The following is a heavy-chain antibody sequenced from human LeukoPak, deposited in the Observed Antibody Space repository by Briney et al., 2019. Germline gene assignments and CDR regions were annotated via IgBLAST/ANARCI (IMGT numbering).Heavy chain of an antibody. CDR3: TTVLIAVAGNISDY. D-gene: IGHD6-19*01. J-gene: IGHJ4*02. CDR2: IKSKTDGGTT. CDR1: GFTFSNAW. Sequence: PGGSLRLSCAASGFTFSNAWMSWVRQAPGKGLEWVGRIKSKTDGGTTDYAAPVKGRFTISRDDSKNTLYLQMNSLIIEDTAVYYCTTVLIAVAGNISDYWGQGTLVTVSS. V-gene: IGHV3-15*01.